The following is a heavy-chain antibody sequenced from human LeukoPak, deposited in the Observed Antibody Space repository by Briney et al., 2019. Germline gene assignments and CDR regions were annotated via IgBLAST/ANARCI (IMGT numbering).Heavy chain of an antibody. D-gene: IGHD3-10*01. Sequence: ASVKVSCKASGGTFSSYAISWVRQAPGQGLEWMGRIIPILGIANYAQKFQGRVTITADKSTSTAYMELSSLRSEDTAVYYCARTYYYGSGSAYYGMDVWGQGTTVTVSS. J-gene: IGHJ6*02. CDR3: ARTYYYGSGSAYYGMDV. CDR2: IIPILGIA. V-gene: IGHV1-69*04. CDR1: GGTFSSYA.